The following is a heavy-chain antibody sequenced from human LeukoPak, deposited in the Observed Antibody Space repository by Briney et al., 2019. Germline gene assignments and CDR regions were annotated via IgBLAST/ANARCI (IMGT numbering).Heavy chain of an antibody. CDR2: SHHSGNP. J-gene: IGHJ3*01. D-gene: IGHD1/OR15-1a*01. CDR1: DDSIRLYY. CDR3: ARWNNDPRAFDV. V-gene: IGHV4-59*07. Sequence: SDTLSITCSVSDDSIRLYYWNWIRQPPGEGLEWIGYSHHSGNPNYNPSLKSRVTLSVDTSKNRLSLRLISVTAADTAVYYCARWNNDPRAFDVWGQGRVVSVSS.